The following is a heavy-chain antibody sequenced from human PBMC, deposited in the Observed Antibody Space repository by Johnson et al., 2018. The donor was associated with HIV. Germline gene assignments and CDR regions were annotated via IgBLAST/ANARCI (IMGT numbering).Heavy chain of an antibody. V-gene: IGHV3-23*04. J-gene: IGHJ3*02. D-gene: IGHD3-22*01. CDR1: GFTFSSYA. Sequence: EVQLVESGGGLVQPGGSLRLSCAASGFTFSSYAMSWVRQAPGKGLEWVSAISGSGGSTYYADSVKGRFTISRDNSKNPLYLQMNSLRAEDTAVYYCAKDAYGCIVYYYGAFDIWGQGTMVTVSA. CDR2: ISGSGGST. CDR3: AKDAYGCIVYYYGAFDI.